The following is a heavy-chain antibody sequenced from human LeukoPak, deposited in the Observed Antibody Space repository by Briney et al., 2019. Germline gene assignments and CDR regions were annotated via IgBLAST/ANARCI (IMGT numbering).Heavy chain of an antibody. D-gene: IGHD4-17*01. Sequence: GGSLRLSCAASGFTLSSYAMSWVRQGPGKGLEWVSAISVSGNTYHADSVKGRFTISRDSSKNTLYLQMNSLRAGDAAVYYCAFTVTSFDYWGQGTLVTVSS. V-gene: IGHV3-23*01. CDR3: AFTVTSFDY. CDR2: ISVSGNT. CDR1: GFTLSSYA. J-gene: IGHJ4*02.